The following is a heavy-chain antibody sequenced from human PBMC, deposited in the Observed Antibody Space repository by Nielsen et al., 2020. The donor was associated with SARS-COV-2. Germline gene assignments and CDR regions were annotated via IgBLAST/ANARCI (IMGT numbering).Heavy chain of an antibody. CDR2: ISGSGGST. V-gene: IGHV3-23*01. Sequence: ESLKISCAASGFTFSSYAMSWVRQAPGKGLEWVSAISGSGGSTYYADSVKGRFTISRDNSKNTLYLQMNSLRAEDTAVYYCAKGKPKGGATKYYFDYWGQGTLVTVSS. D-gene: IGHD1-26*01. J-gene: IGHJ4*02. CDR1: GFTFSSYA. CDR3: AKGKPKGGATKYYFDY.